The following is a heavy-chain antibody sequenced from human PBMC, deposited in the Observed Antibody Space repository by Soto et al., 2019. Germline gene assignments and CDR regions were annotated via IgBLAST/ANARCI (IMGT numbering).Heavy chain of an antibody. V-gene: IGHV3-23*01. CDR1: GFTFSSYA. CDR3: AEDPQHMAAQNWIEY. Sequence: EVQLLESGGGSVHPGGSLRLSCAVSGFTFSSYAMSWVRQAPGKGLEWVAGISGGSVSRTVYADSVKGRFSISRDNSKNTPCLQMNRLRAEDTATYSWAEDPQHMAAQNWIEYWGQGTLVTVSS. CDR2: ISGGSVSRT. D-gene: IGHD6-19*01. J-gene: IGHJ5*01.